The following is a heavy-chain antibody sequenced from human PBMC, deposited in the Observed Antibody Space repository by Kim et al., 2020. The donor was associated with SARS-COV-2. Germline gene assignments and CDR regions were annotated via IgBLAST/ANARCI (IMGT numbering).Heavy chain of an antibody. CDR3: ARDLYALTAVVGTSLY. D-gene: IGHD6-13*01. CDR1: GYTFRNHG. CDR2: ISPYNGNT. J-gene: IGHJ4*02. Sequence: ASVKVSCKASGYTFRNHGVSWVRQVPGQGLEWMGWISPYNGNTQYGQRAQGRVILTTDTSTATAYMELRSLRFDDTAVYYCARDLYALTAVVGTSLYWGQGTLVTGSS. V-gene: IGHV1-18*04.